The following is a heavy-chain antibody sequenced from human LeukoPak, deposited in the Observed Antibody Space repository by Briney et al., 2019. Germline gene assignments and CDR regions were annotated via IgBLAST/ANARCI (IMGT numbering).Heavy chain of an antibody. D-gene: IGHD3-10*01. V-gene: IGHV4-59*01. CDR2: INDRGNT. Sequence: PSETLSLTCTVSGGSLNIYYWSWLRQSPGKGLEWIAFINDRGNTNYIPSLMSRVTISMDTSKSQFSLTLNSVTPADAGVYFCARSSSASYHHAFGLWGQGILVTVS. J-gene: IGHJ4*02. CDR1: GGSLNIYY. CDR3: ARSSSASYHHAFGL.